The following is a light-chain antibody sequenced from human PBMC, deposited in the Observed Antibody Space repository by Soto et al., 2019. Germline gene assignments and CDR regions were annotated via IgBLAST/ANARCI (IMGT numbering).Light chain of an antibody. V-gene: IGKV1-5*03. Sequence: DIQMTQSPSTLSASVGDRITIPCPASQSISGWLAWYQQKPGKAPKLLIYKASSLESGVPSRFSGSGSGTEFTLTISSLQPDDFATYYCQHYNSYSEAFGQGTKVDI. CDR1: QSISGW. CDR2: KAS. J-gene: IGKJ1*01. CDR3: QHYNSYSEA.